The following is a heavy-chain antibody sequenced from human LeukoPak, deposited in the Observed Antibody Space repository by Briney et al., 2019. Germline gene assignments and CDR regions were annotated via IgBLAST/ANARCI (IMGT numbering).Heavy chain of an antibody. CDR1: GFTFDDYA. D-gene: IGHD3-3*01. CDR2: IRSKAYGGTT. J-gene: IGHJ6*02. CDR3: TRGGWNYYYYGMDV. V-gene: IGHV3-49*04. Sequence: GRSLRLSCTLSGFTFDDYAVTWVRQAPGKGLEWVGFIRSKAYGGTTEYAASVKGRFTISRDDSKSIAYLQMNSLKTEDTAVYYCTRGGWNYYYYGMDVWGRGTTVTVSS.